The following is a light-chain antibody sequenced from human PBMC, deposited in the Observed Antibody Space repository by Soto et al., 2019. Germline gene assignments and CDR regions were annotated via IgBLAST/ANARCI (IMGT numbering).Light chain of an antibody. J-gene: IGKJ1*01. CDR3: QQFNSYLRT. Sequence: DIQMTQSPSTLSASVGDLFTITCRASQTISTWLAWYQQKPGKAPKILIYDASSLESGVPSRFSGSGSGTDFTLTISSLQPDDFATYYCQQFNSYLRTFGQGTKVDIK. CDR2: DAS. CDR1: QTISTW. V-gene: IGKV1-5*01.